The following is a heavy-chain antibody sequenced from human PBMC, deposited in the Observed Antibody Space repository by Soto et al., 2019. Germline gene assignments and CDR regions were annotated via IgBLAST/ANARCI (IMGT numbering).Heavy chain of an antibody. CDR1: GFSFSDYY. D-gene: IGHD5-18*01. CDR2: ISSRSGTI. V-gene: IGHV3-11*01. Sequence: GGSLRLSCAASGFSFSDYYMTWIRQAPGQGLEWVSYISSRSGTIFYADSVKGRFTLSRDNSQNSMYLQMNSLRAEDTAVYYCAREVDRALVGSPHYFDYWGQGTLVTVSS. CDR3: AREVDRALVGSPHYFDY. J-gene: IGHJ4*01.